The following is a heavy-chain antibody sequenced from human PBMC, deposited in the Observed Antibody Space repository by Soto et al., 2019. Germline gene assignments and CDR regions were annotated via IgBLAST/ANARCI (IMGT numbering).Heavy chain of an antibody. J-gene: IGHJ4*02. D-gene: IGHD3-16*01. Sequence: PAGSLRLSCAASGFKFSNYAMSWVRQSPGEGLEWVSLISATGGGTYYADSVKGRFTISRDNSHNTLYLQVHSLTAEDTAVYYCAKDRRAGGNSAFYFDFWGQGAQVTVSS. CDR3: AKDRRAGGNSAFYFDF. CDR1: GFKFSNYA. V-gene: IGHV3-23*01. CDR2: ISATGGGT.